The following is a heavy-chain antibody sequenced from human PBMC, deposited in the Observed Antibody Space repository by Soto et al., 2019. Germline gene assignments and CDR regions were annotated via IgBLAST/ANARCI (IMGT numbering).Heavy chain of an antibody. CDR2: ISYDGSNK. CDR3: ARTYCSSTSCYRYYYYGMDV. D-gene: IGHD2-2*01. CDR1: GFTFSSYA. J-gene: IGHJ6*02. V-gene: IGHV3-30-3*01. Sequence: QVQLVESGGGVVQPGRSLRLSCAASGFTFSSYAMHWVRQAPGKGLERVAVISYDGSNKYYADSVKGRFTISRDNSKNTMYLQMNSLRAEDTAVYYCARTYCSSTSCYRYYYYGMDVWGQGTTVTVSS.